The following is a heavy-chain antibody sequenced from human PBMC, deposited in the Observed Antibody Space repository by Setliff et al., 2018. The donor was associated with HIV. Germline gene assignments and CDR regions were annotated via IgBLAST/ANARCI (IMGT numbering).Heavy chain of an antibody. J-gene: IGHJ6*03. D-gene: IGHD6-6*01. CDR2: SNHVRRT. Sequence: PSETLSLTCAVYGGSLSGHYWSWIRQPPGKGLEWIGESNHVRRTNYNPSLKSRVTISVDTSKNQFSLKMSSVTAADTAVYYCARPYSSSSYYYYHMDVWGKGTAVTVSS. V-gene: IGHV4-34*01. CDR1: GGSLSGHY. CDR3: ARPYSSSSYYYYHMDV.